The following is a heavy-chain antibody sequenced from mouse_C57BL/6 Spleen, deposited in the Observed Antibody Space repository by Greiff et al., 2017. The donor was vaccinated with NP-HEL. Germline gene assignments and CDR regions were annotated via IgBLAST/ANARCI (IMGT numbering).Heavy chain of an antibody. D-gene: IGHD1-1*01. CDR3: TRDYYYGSRD. V-gene: IGHV1-15*01. J-gene: IGHJ2*01. Sequence: QVQLQQSGAELVRPGASVTLSCKASGYTFTDYEMHWVKQTPVHGLEWIGAIDPETGGTAYNQKFKGKAILTADKSSSTAYMELRSLTSEDSAVYYCTRDYYYGSRDWGQGTTLTVSS. CDR2: IDPETGGT. CDR1: GYTFTDYE.